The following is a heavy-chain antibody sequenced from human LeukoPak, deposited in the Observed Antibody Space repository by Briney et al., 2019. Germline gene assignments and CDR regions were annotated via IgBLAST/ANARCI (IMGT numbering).Heavy chain of an antibody. D-gene: IGHD4-17*01. CDR2: IYYSGST. J-gene: IGHJ4*02. CDR3: ARRKGGDYTVDY. CDR1: GGSISSRSYY. Sequence: SETLSLTCTVSGGSISSRSYYWGWIRQPPGKGLEWIGSIYYSGSTYYNPSLKSRVTISLDTSKNQFSLKLNSVTAADTAVYSCARRKGGDYTVDYWGQGTLVTVSS. V-gene: IGHV4-39*01.